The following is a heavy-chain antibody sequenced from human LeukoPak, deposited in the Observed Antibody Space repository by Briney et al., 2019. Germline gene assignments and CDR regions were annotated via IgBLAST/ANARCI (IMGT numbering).Heavy chain of an antibody. CDR2: IYYSGST. V-gene: IGHV4-59*01. CDR1: GGSISSYY. J-gene: IGHJ5*02. CDR3: ARFWVGGGYVGLGFDP. Sequence: PSETLSLTCTVSGGSISSYYWSWIRQPPGKGLEWIGYIYYSGSTNYNPPLKSRVTISVDTSKNQFSLKLSSVTAADTAVYYCARFWVGGGYVGLGFDPWGQGTLVTVSS. D-gene: IGHD5-12*01.